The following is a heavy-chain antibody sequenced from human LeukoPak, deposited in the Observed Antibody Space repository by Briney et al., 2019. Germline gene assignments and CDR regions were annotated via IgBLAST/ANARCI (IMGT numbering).Heavy chain of an antibody. CDR2: IYSGGST. D-gene: IGHD3-22*01. V-gene: IGHV3-53*01. J-gene: IGHJ4*02. CDR1: GFTVNSNY. Sequence: GGSLRLSCAASGFTVNSNYMNWVRQAPGKGLEWVSVIYSGGSTDYADSVKGRFTISRDNSKNTLYLQMNSLRAEDTAMYYCARDRNYYDSSGLFESWGQGTLVTVSS. CDR3: ARDRNYYDSSGLFES.